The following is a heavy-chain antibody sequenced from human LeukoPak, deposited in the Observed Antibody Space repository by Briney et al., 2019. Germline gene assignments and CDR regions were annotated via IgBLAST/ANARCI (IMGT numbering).Heavy chain of an antibody. D-gene: IGHD1-26*01. J-gene: IGHJ4*02. Sequence: HAGGSLRLSCAASGFTFSSYAMSWVRQAPGKGLEWVSAISGSGGSTYYADSVKGRFTISRDNSRNTLDLQMNSLRAEDTAVYYCAKGNGDYVYWGLDYWGQGTLVTVSS. CDR3: AKGNGDYVYWGLDY. CDR1: GFTFSSYA. V-gene: IGHV3-23*01. CDR2: ISGSGGST.